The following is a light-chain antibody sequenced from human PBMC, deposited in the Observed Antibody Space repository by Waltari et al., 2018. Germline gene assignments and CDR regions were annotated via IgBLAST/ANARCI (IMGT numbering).Light chain of an antibody. J-gene: IGKJ2*01. Sequence: EIVLTQSPATLSLSPGERANLPCRASQSVSSYLGWYQQKHGQAPRLLIYDASNRATGIPARFSGSGSGTDFTLTISSLEPEDFAVYYCQQRSNWPGTFGQGTKLEI. CDR2: DAS. CDR1: QSVSSY. CDR3: QQRSNWPGT. V-gene: IGKV3-11*01.